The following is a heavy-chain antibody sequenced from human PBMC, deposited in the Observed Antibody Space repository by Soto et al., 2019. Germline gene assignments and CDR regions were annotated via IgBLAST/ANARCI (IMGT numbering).Heavy chain of an antibody. V-gene: IGHV3-30-3*01. Sequence: GGSLRLSCAASGFTFSSYAMHWVRQAPGKGLEWVAVISYDGSNKYYADSVKGRFTISRDNSKNTLYLQMNSLRAEDTAVYYCARGGRSSSFYYYYYGMDVWGQGTTVTVSS. D-gene: IGHD6-6*01. CDR1: GFTFSSYA. CDR2: ISYDGSNK. CDR3: ARGGRSSSFYYYYYGMDV. J-gene: IGHJ6*02.